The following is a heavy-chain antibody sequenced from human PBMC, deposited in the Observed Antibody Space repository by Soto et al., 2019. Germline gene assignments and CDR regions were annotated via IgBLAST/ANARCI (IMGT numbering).Heavy chain of an antibody. V-gene: IGHV3-7*01. Sequence: EVQLVESGGGLVQPGGSLRLSCAASGFTFSSYWMSWVRQAPGKGLEWVANINQDGSEKYYVESVQGRFTISRDNAKNSLYMQMTSLRVEDTAVFFCARMEHNSYYYSLDVWGQGTTVTVSS. CDR2: INQDGSEK. J-gene: IGHJ6*02. CDR3: ARMEHNSYYYSLDV. D-gene: IGHD1-1*01. CDR1: GFTFSSYW.